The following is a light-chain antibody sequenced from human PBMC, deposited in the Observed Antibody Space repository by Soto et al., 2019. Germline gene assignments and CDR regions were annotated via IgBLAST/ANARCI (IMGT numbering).Light chain of an antibody. CDR1: SSDVGGYNY. J-gene: IGLJ2*01. CDR3: SSYTSSSTLG. V-gene: IGLV2-8*01. CDR2: EVN. Sequence: QSALTQPPSASGSPGQSVTISCTGTSSDVGGYNYVSWYQQHPGKAPKLMIYEVNKRPSGVPDRFSGSKSGNTASLTVSGLQAEDEADYYCSSYTSSSTLGFGGGTKVTVL.